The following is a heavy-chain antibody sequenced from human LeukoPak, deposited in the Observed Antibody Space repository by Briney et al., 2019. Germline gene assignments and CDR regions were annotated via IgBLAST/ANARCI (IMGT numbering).Heavy chain of an antibody. V-gene: IGHV4-30-2*01. CDR3: ARGRDYGDYARFDP. CDR2: ISHSGST. D-gene: IGHD4-17*01. J-gene: IGHJ5*02. Sequence: PSQTLSLTCAVSGGSISRGGYSWSWIRQPPGKGLEWSGYISHSGSTYYNPSLKSRVTISVDRSKNQFSLKLSSVTAADTAMYYCARGRDYGDYARFDPWGQGTLVTVSS. CDR1: GGSISRGGYS.